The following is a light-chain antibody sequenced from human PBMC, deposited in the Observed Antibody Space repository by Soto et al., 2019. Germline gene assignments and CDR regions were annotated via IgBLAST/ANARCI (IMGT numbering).Light chain of an antibody. Sequence: QSALTQPPSASGSPGQSVAISCTGTSSDVGGYNYVSWYQQHPGKAPKLMIYEVNKRPSGVPDRFSGYKSGNTASLTVSGPQAEDEADYYCSSYAGSSNVFGTGTKLTVL. CDR3: SSYAGSSNV. CDR2: EVN. J-gene: IGLJ1*01. CDR1: SSDVGGYNY. V-gene: IGLV2-8*01.